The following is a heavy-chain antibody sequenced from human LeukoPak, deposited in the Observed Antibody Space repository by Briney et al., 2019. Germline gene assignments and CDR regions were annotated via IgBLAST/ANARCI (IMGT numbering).Heavy chain of an antibody. CDR3: ARVPPYRAFEI. D-gene: IGHD2-2*01. Sequence: SETLSLTCIVSGVSIGSNDCYWGWIRQPPGKGLEWIGNIYYTGRTYYNPSLKSRVTISVDTSKNQLSLELNSVTAADTAVYYCARVPPYRAFEIWGQGTMVSVSS. CDR1: GVSIGSNDCY. V-gene: IGHV4-39*07. J-gene: IGHJ3*02. CDR2: IYYTGRT.